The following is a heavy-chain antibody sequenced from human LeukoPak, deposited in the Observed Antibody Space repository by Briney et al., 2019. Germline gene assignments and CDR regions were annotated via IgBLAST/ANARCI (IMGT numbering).Heavy chain of an antibody. CDR3: AKDSPYAYYGSGSYWDY. CDR1: RFTFNIYA. J-gene: IGHJ4*02. Sequence: GGSLRLSCAASRFTFNIYALHWVRQAPGKGLEWVANIKQDGSEKYYVDSVKGRFTISRDNAKNSLYLQMNSLRAEDTAVYYCAKDSPYAYYGSGSYWDYWGQGTLVTVSS. D-gene: IGHD3-10*01. V-gene: IGHV3-7*03. CDR2: IKQDGSEK.